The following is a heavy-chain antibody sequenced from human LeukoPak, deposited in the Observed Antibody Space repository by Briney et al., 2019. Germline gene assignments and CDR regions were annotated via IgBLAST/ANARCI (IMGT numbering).Heavy chain of an antibody. CDR2: ISWNSGSI. J-gene: IGHJ3*02. D-gene: IGHD3-22*01. CDR3: AKQAYYYDSSGYYYMFDAFDI. CDR1: GFTFDDYA. V-gene: IGHV3-9*01. Sequence: PGRSLRLSCAASGFTFDDYAMHWVRQAPGKGLEWVSGISWNSGSIGYADSVKGRFTISRDNAKNSLYLQKNSLRAEDTALYYCAKQAYYYDSSGYYYMFDAFDIWGQGTMVTVSS.